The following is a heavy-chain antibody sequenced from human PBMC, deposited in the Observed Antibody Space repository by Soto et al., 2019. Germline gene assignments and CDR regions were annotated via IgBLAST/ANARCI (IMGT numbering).Heavy chain of an antibody. CDR1: GDSVSSNTAA. J-gene: IGHJ4*02. D-gene: IGHD6-19*01. Sequence: PSPTLSLPCAISGDSVSSNTAAWSWIRSSPSRGLEWLGRTYYRSNWRHDYAVSVKSRITVNPDTSKNHFSLQLNSVTPDDTAVYYCARGVAGSGFDLWGQGTLVTVSS. CDR3: ARGVAGSGFDL. CDR2: TYYRSNWRH. V-gene: IGHV6-1*01.